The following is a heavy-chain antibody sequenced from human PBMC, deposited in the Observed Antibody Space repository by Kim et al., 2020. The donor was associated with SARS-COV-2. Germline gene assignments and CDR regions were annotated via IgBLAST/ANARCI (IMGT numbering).Heavy chain of an antibody. V-gene: IGHV3-7*01. CDR1: GFTFSSYW. CDR2: IKQDGNQK. D-gene: IGHD6-19*01. J-gene: IGHJ3*02. CDR3: ARDGDLYSSGKDAFDI. Sequence: GGSLRLSCAASGFTFSSYWMTWVRQAPGKGLEWVANIKQDGNQKYYVDSVKGRFTISRDNAKNSLYLQMNSLRAEDTAVYYCARDGDLYSSGKDAFDIWGQGTMVTV.